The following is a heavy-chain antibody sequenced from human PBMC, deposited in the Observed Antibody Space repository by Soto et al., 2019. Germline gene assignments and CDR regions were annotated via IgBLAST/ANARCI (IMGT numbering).Heavy chain of an antibody. CDR3: ARDFLADYYYYGMDV. CDR1: GFTFSSYS. V-gene: IGHV3-21*01. Sequence: GGSLRLSCAASGFTFSSYSMNWVRQAPGKGLEWVSSISSSSSYIYYADSVKGRFTISRDNAKNSLYLQMNSLRAEDTAVYYCARDFLADYYYYGMDVWGQGTTVTVSS. CDR2: ISSSSSYI. J-gene: IGHJ6*02.